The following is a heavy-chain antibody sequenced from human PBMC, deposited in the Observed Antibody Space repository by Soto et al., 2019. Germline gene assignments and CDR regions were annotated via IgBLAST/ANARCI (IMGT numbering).Heavy chain of an antibody. CDR3: ERRDYSHYWSGP. CDR2: IIPMFGSP. CDR1: GGTFSSDG. V-gene: IGHV1-69*01. J-gene: IGHJ5*02. D-gene: IGHD3-22*01. Sequence: QVRLVQSGAEVRKPGSSVKVSCKASGGTFSSDGITWLRQAPGQGLQWMGGIIPMFGSPHYSENFEGRIKISADESTSIVYMEVRSLEYEDTAVYYCERRDYSHYWSGPWGQETQFIVSS.